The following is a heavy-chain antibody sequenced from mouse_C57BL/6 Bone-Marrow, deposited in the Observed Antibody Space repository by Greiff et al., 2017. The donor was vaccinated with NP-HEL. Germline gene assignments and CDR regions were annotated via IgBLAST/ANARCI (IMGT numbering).Heavy chain of an antibody. J-gene: IGHJ3*01. CDR3: AIYYGYDGAWFAY. Sequence: QVQLQHSGPGLVAPSQSLSITCTVSGFSLTSYGVDWVRQSPGKGLEWLGVIWGVGSTNYNSALKSRLSISKDNSKSQVFLKMNSLQTDDTAMYYCAIYYGYDGAWFAYWGQGTLVTVSA. D-gene: IGHD2-2*01. CDR2: IWGVGST. V-gene: IGHV2-6*01. CDR1: GFSLTSYG.